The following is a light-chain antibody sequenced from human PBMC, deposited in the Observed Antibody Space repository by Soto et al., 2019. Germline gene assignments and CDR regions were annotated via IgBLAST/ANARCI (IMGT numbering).Light chain of an antibody. J-gene: IGKJ1*01. V-gene: IGKV1-5*03. CDR3: QHYNSYSEA. CDR2: KAS. CDR1: QTIRSW. Sequence: DIQMTQSPSTLSGSVGDRVTITCRASQTIRSWLAWYQQKPGKAPKLLIYKASTLTSGDPSRFSGSGSGTEFTLTISSLQTDDFATYYCQHYNSYSEAFGQGTKVELK.